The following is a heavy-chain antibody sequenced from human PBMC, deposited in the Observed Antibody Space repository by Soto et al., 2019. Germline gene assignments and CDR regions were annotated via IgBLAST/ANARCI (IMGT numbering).Heavy chain of an antibody. D-gene: IGHD5-18*01. Sequence: QVQLVQSGAEVKKPGSSVKVSCKASGGTFSSYTISWVRQAPGQGLEWMGRIIPILGISNYAQKFQGRVTITADKSSSTAXXXXXSLISEDTAVYYXARXXTTAYGIQLWLRSXYYYYGMDVWGQGTTVTVSS. CDR2: IIPILGIS. V-gene: IGHV1-69*02. CDR1: GGTFSSYT. CDR3: ARXXTTAYGIQLWLRSXYYYYGMDV. J-gene: IGHJ6*02.